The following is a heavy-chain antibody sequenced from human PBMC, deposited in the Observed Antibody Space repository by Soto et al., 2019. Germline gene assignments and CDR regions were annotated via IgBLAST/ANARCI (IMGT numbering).Heavy chain of an antibody. Sequence: PSETLSLTCTVSGGSLSSGGYYWSWIRQHPGKGLEWIGYIYYSGSTYYNPSLKSRVTISVDTSKNQFSLKLSSVTAADTAVYYCARETPYDSSGYMTDYWGQGTLVTVSS. CDR2: IYYSGST. CDR3: ARETPYDSSGYMTDY. D-gene: IGHD3-22*01. CDR1: GGSLSSGGYY. J-gene: IGHJ4*02. V-gene: IGHV4-31*03.